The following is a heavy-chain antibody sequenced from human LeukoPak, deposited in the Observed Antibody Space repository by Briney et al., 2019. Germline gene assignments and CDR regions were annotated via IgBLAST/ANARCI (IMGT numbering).Heavy chain of an antibody. D-gene: IGHD3-22*01. CDR1: GGSISYYY. V-gene: IGHV4-59*01. J-gene: IGHJ4*02. CDR3: ARSNYYDSSGYFDY. Sequence: PSETLSLTCTVSGGSISYYYWSWLRQPPGKGLEWIGYIYYTGSTNYNPSLKSRVTISVDTSKNQFSLNLSSVTAADTAVYYCARSNYYDSSGYFDYWGQGTLVTVSS. CDR2: IYYTGST.